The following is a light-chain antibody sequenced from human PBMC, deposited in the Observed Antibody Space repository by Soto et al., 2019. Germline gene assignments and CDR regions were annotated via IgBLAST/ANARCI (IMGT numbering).Light chain of an antibody. CDR1: SGDIGSYNR. CDR3: SSYTNINRRACV. V-gene: IGLV2-14*01. CDR2: EVT. Sequence: QSALTQPASVSGSPGQSITISCTGTSGDIGSYNRVSWYQQHPGKAPKLIIYEVTDRPSGVSNRFSGSKSGNTASLTISGLQAEDEAEYYGSSYTNINRRACVFGTGTKLTVL. J-gene: IGLJ1*01.